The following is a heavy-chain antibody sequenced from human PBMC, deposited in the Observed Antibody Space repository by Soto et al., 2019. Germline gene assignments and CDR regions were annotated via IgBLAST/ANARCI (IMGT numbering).Heavy chain of an antibody. Sequence: AGGSLRLSCAASGFTFDDYAMHWVRQAPGKGLEWVSGISWNSGSIGYADSVKGRFTISRDNAKNSLYLQMNSLRAEDTALYYCAKGRRPRYCSGGSCHLIDYWGQGTLVTVS. J-gene: IGHJ4*02. D-gene: IGHD2-15*01. CDR3: AKGRRPRYCSGGSCHLIDY. V-gene: IGHV3-9*01. CDR1: GFTFDDYA. CDR2: ISWNSGSI.